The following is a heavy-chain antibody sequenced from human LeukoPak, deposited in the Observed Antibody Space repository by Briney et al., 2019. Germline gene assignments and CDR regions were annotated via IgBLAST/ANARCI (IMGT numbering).Heavy chain of an antibody. CDR2: IIPIFGTA. J-gene: IGHJ5*02. CDR1: GGTFSSYA. Sequence: ASVKVSCKAPGGTFSSYAISWVRQAPGQGLEWMGGIIPIFGTANYAQKFQGRVTITADKSTSTAYMELSSLRSEDTAVYYCAGVGSGVYDFWSGYHLDWFDPWGQGTLVTVSS. CDR3: AGVGSGVYDFWSGYHLDWFDP. V-gene: IGHV1-69*06. D-gene: IGHD3-3*01.